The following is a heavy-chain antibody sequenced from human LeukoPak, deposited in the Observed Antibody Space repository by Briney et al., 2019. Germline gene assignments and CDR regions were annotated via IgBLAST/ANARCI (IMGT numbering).Heavy chain of an antibody. D-gene: IGHD4-17*01. J-gene: IGHJ4*02. CDR1: GFTSSSYG. CDR3: AKDYGDGGY. V-gene: IGHV3-30*18. Sequence: PGGSLRLSCAASGFTSSSYGMHWVRQAPGKGLEWVAVISYDGSNKYYADSVKGRFTISRDNSKNTLYLQMNSLRAEDTAVYYCAKDYGDGGYWGQGTLVTVSS. CDR2: ISYDGSNK.